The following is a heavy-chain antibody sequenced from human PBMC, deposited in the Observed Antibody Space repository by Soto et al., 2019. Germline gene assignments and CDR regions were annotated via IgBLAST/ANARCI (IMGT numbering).Heavy chain of an antibody. CDR3: AMVDVYVTPSPQDV. Sequence: QVQLVQSGAEVKNPGASVKVSCKASGYRFTSYGIGWVRQATGQGLEWMGWINAYNGNTNYAQNLKGRGDLTTDTSTSTAYMELRSLRSNDTAVYYCAMVDVYVTPSPQDVWAQGTTVTVSS. V-gene: IGHV1-18*01. D-gene: IGHD3-16*01. CDR1: GYRFTSYG. CDR2: INAYNGNT. J-gene: IGHJ6*02.